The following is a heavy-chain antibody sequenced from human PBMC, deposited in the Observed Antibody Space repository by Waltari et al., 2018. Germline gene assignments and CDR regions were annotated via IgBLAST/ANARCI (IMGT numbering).Heavy chain of an antibody. CDR2: FFYSGST. D-gene: IGHD4-17*01. Sequence: QLQLQESGPGLVKPSETLSLTCTVSGGAISSSSYYWGWMRQAPGKGLEWIGSFFYSGSTYYNPSLRSRVTISVDASKNQFPLRLSSVTAADTAVYYCARRYGDYVDAYFWGQGTLVTVSS. J-gene: IGHJ4*02. V-gene: IGHV4-39*01. CDR3: ARRYGDYVDAYF. CDR1: GGAISSSSYY.